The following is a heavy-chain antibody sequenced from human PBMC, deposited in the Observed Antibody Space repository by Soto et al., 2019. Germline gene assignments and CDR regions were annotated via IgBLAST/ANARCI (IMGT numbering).Heavy chain of an antibody. CDR2: IIPIFGTA. CDR1: GYTFTGYF. CDR3: ARTHSSSWSGGLYYFDY. V-gene: IGHV1-69*13. D-gene: IGHD6-13*01. Sequence: SVKVSCKASGYTFTGYFMHWVRQAPGQGLEWMGGIIPIFGTANYAQKFQGRVTITADESTSTAYMELSSLRSEDTAVYYCARTHSSSWSGGLYYFDYWGQGTLVTVSS. J-gene: IGHJ4*02.